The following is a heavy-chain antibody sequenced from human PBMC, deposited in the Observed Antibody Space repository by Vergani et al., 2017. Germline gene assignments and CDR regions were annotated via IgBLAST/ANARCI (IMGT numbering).Heavy chain of an antibody. D-gene: IGHD2-15*01. Sequence: QVQLVQSGAEVKKPGASVKVSCKASGYTFTGYYMHWVRQAPGQGLEWMGWINPILGIANYAQKFQGRVTMTRDTSTSTVYMELSSLRSEDTAVYYCARARIVDPSFDPWGQGTLVTVSS. CDR1: GYTFTGYY. CDR3: ARARIVDPSFDP. CDR2: INPILGIA. J-gene: IGHJ5*02. V-gene: IGHV1-46*03.